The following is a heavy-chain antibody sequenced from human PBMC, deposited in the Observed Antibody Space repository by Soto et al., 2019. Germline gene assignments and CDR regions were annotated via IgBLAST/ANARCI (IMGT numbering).Heavy chain of an antibody. CDR2: IYPGDSDT. Sequence: GESLKISCKGSGYSFTSYWIGWVRQMPGKGLEWMGIIYPGDSDTRYSPSFQGQVTFSADKSISTAYLQWSSLKASDTAMYYCARLGGQQQLVPDSYYYGMDVWGQGTTVTVSS. D-gene: IGHD6-13*01. CDR3: ARLGGQQQLVPDSYYYGMDV. J-gene: IGHJ6*02. CDR1: GYSFTSYW. V-gene: IGHV5-51*01.